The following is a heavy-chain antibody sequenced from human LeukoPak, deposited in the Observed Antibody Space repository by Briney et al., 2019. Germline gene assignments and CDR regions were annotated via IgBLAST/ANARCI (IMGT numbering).Heavy chain of an antibody. V-gene: IGHV1-69*01. CDR3: ALCPYYDILTSYYFDY. J-gene: IGHJ4*02. CDR1: GGTFSSYA. D-gene: IGHD3-9*01. CDR2: IIPIFGTA. Sequence: SVKVSCKASGGTFSSYAISWVRQAPGQGLAWMGGIIPIFGTANYAQKFQGRVTITADESTSTAYMELSSLRSEDTAVYYCALCPYYDILTSYYFDYWGQGTLVTVSS.